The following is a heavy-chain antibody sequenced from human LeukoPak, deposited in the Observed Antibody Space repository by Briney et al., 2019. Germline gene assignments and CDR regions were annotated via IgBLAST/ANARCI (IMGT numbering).Heavy chain of an antibody. D-gene: IGHD3-10*01. CDR3: ARDLFGVRGANDY. CDR2: ISSGGNDI. Sequence: TGGSLRLSCAASGFTFSSYEMNWVRQAPGKGLEWISFISSGGNDIYYADSVKGRFTISRDNTKNSLYLQVNSLRDEDTAVYYCARDLFGVRGANDYRGQGTLVTVSS. V-gene: IGHV3-48*03. CDR1: GFTFSSYE. J-gene: IGHJ4*02.